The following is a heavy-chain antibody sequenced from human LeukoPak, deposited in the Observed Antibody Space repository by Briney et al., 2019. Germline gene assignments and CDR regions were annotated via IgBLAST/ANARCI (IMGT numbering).Heavy chain of an antibody. J-gene: IGHJ4*02. D-gene: IGHD3-22*01. CDR1: GYTFTSHY. V-gene: IGHV1-46*03. Sequence: ASVKVSCKASGYTFTSHYMHWVRQAPGQGLEWMGIINPSGGSTSYAQKFQGRVTMTRDTSTSTVYMELSSLRSEDTAVYYCAIRSDYFDSSGYYYFDYWGRGTLVTVSS. CDR3: AIRSDYFDSSGYYYFDY. CDR2: INPSGGST.